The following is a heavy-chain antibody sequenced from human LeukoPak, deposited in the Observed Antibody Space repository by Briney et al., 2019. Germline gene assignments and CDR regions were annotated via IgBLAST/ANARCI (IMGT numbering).Heavy chain of an antibody. CDR2: IFYSGST. V-gene: IGHV4-59*12. J-gene: IGHJ4*02. Sequence: PSETLSLTCTVSGGSISTYYWSWIRQPPGKGLEWIGYIFYSGSTNYNPSLKSRVTISVDTSKNQFSLKLSSVTAADTAVYYCARDRHHYYGAGSYYNSPPGFFDYWGQGTLVTVSS. CDR3: ARDRHHYYGAGSYYNSPPGFFDY. D-gene: IGHD3-10*01. CDR1: GGSISTYY.